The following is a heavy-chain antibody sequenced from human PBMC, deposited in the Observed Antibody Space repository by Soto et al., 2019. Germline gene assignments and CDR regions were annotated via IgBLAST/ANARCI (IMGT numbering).Heavy chain of an antibody. CDR3: ARGRNYGVLDLYYFVF. D-gene: IGHD1-7*01. V-gene: IGHV3-7*05. Sequence: EVQLVESGGGLVQPGGSLRLSCAASGFTFSSYWMSWVRQAPGKGLEWVANIKQDGSEKYYVDSVKGRFTISRDNAKNSLYLQMNSLRAEDTAVYYCARGRNYGVLDLYYFVFRGQGTLVTVSA. CDR2: IKQDGSEK. J-gene: IGHJ4*02. CDR1: GFTFSSYW.